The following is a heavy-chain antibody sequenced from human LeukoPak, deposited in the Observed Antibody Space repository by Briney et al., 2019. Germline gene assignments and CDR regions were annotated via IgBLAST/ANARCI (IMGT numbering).Heavy chain of an antibody. D-gene: IGHD6-13*01. V-gene: IGHV3-21*01. J-gene: IGHJ4*02. CDR1: GFTFSRYS. CDR2: ISSSSSYI. Sequence: GGSLRLSCAASGFTFSRYSMNWVRQAPGKGLEWVSSISSSSSYIYYADSVKGRFTISRDNAKNSLYLQMNSLRAEDTAVYYCARDGPDSSFYFDYWGQGTLVTVSS. CDR3: ARDGPDSSFYFDY.